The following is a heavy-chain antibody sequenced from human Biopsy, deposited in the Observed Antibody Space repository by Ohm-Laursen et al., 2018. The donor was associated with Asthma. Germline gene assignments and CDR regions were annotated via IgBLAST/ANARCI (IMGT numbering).Heavy chain of an antibody. CDR1: GGSINNFY. J-gene: IGHJ4*02. D-gene: IGHD2-21*02. CDR2: VYYSGST. CDR3: ARGVDRVTGLLDHFDS. Sequence: SETLSLTCTVSGGSINNFYWSWIRQPPGKGLESIGHVYYSGSTNYNPSLESRVTISIDASKNQFSLKLTSVTAADTAVYYCARGVDRVTGLLDHFDSWGQGTLVTVSS. V-gene: IGHV4-59*01.